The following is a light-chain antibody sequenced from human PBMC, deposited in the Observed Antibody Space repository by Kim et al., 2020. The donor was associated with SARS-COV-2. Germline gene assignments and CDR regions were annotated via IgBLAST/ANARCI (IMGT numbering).Light chain of an antibody. CDR2: AVT. CDR3: CSYAGNYLVV. V-gene: IGLV2-11*03. CDR1: SSDIGIYNL. Sequence: GKSITISCTGTSSDIGIYNLVSWYQQHPGKAPKLMIYAVTKRPSGVPDRFSGSKSGNTASLTVSGLQAEDEADYYCCSYAGNYLVVFGGGTEVTVL. J-gene: IGLJ2*01.